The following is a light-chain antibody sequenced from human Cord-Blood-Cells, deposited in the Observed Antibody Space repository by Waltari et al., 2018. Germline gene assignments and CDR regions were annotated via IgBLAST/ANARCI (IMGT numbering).Light chain of an antibody. CDR1: QSISSY. CDR2: AAS. Sequence: DIQMTQSPSSLSASVGDRVTITCRASQSISSYLNLDQQKPGKAPKLLIYAASSLQSGVPSRFSGSGSGTDFTLTIISLQPEDFATYYCQQSYSTLRAFGQGTKVEIK. V-gene: IGKV1-39*01. CDR3: QQSYSTLRA. J-gene: IGKJ1*01.